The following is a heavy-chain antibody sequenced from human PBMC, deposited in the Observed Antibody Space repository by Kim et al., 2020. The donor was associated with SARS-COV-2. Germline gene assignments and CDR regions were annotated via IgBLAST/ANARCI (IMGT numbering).Heavy chain of an antibody. CDR3: ARQPSGYDYYFDY. J-gene: IGHJ4*02. V-gene: IGHV4-59*08. Sequence: NPSLTSRVTISVDTSKNKFSLKLSSVTAADTAVYYCARQPSGYDYYFDYWGQGTLVTVSS. D-gene: IGHD5-12*01.